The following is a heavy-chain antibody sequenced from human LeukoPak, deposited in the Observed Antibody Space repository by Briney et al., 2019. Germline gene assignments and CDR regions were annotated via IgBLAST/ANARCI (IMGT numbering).Heavy chain of an antibody. Sequence: SQTLSLTCAMSGDSVASNRATWSWIRQSPSRGLEWLGRTYYRSKWYNDYAVSVKSRITINPDTSKNQFSLQLNSVTPEDTAVYYCARAGGGRGSGIDIWGQGTMVTVSS. CDR1: GDSVASNRAT. D-gene: IGHD2-15*01. CDR3: ARAGGGRGSGIDI. J-gene: IGHJ3*02. CDR2: TYYRSKWYN. V-gene: IGHV6-1*01.